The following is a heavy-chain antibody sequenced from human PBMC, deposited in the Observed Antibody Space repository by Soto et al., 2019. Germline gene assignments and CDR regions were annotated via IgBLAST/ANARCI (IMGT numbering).Heavy chain of an antibody. V-gene: IGHV4-59*01. D-gene: IGHD2-2*02. CDR3: ARQVPAAIRLGWFDP. CDR1: GGSISSYY. CDR2: IYYSGST. Sequence: PSETLSLTCTVSGGSISSYYWSWIRQPRGKGLEWIGYIYYSGSTNYNPSLKSRVTISVDTSKNQFSLKLSSVTAADTAFYYCARQVPAAIRLGWFDPWGQGTLVTVSS. J-gene: IGHJ5*02.